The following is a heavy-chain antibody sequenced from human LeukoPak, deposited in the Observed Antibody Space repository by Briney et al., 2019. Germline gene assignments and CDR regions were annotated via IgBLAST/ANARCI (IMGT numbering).Heavy chain of an antibody. J-gene: IGHJ4*02. V-gene: IGHV3-15*01. Sequence: GGSLRLSCAASGXTFSDAWMSWVRQAPGKGLEWVGRIKGKTGGGTTDYAAPVKGRFTISRDDSKNTLYLQMNSLKTEDTAVYYCTTEDWVYWGQGTLVTVSS. CDR2: IKGKTGGGTT. CDR1: GXTFSDAW. D-gene: IGHD2-21*01. CDR3: TTEDWVY.